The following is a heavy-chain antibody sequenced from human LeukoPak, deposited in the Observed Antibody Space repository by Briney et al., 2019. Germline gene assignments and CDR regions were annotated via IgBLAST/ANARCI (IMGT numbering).Heavy chain of an antibody. D-gene: IGHD6-6*01. V-gene: IGHV4-39*07. J-gene: IGHJ6*02. CDR1: GGSISSSSYY. Sequence: SETLSLTCTVSGGSISSSSYYWSWIRQPPGKGLEWIGRLYVSGTTTYNPSLKSRVTMSVEASKNQFSLNLTSATAADTAVYYCAKDRAARNGMDVWGQGTTVTVSS. CDR3: AKDRAARNGMDV. CDR2: LYVSGTT.